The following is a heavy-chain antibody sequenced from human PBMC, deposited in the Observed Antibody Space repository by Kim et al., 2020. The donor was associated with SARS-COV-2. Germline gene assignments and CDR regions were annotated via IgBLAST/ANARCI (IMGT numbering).Heavy chain of an antibody. J-gene: IGHJ4*02. D-gene: IGHD3-10*01. Sequence: SVKVSCKASGGTFSSYAISWVRQAPGQGLEWMGRIIPILGIANYAQKFQGRVTITADKSTSTAYMELSSLRSEDTAVYYCARHFHNVRGRSGFDYWGQGTLVTVSS. CDR1: GGTFSSYA. CDR2: IIPILGIA. CDR3: ARHFHNVRGRSGFDY. V-gene: IGHV1-69*04.